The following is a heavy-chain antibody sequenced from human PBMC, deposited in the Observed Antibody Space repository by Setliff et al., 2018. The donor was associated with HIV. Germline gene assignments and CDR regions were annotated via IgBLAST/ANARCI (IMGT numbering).Heavy chain of an antibody. CDR3: ARKFYYDSGGFYYENWYFDL. CDR2: ISHSGDT. V-gene: IGHV4-4*02. D-gene: IGHD3-22*01. Sequence: ASETLSLTCAVSGGSISSSNWWSWVRQPPGKGLEWIGEISHSGDTNYNPSLTSRVTISVDKSKNQFSLKLSSVTAADTAVYYCARKFYYDSGGFYYENWYFDLWDRGTLVTVSS. CDR1: GGSISSSNW. J-gene: IGHJ2*01.